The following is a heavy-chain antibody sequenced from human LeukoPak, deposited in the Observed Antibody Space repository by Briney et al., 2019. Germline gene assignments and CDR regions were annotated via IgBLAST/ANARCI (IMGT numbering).Heavy chain of an antibody. J-gene: IGHJ4*02. CDR1: GGSINSGNYY. D-gene: IGHD3-10*01. CDR2: INHSGST. CDR3: ARDPGTIFDY. Sequence: PSETLSLTCTVSGGSINSGNYYWSWIRQPPGKGLEWIGEINHSGSTNYNPSLKSRVTISVDTSKNQFSLKLSSVTAADTAVYYCARDPGTIFDYWGQGTLVTVSS. V-gene: IGHV4-39*07.